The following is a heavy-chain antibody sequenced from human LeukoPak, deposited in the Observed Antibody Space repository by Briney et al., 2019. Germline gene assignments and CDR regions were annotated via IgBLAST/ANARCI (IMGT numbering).Heavy chain of an antibody. CDR3: ARDRDGDYGNTIFDY. Sequence: SVTLSLTCTVSGGSISSYYWSWIRQPPGKGLEWIGYIYYSGSTNYNPSLKSRVTISVDTSKNQFSLKLSSVTAADTAVYYCARDRDGDYGNTIFDYWGQGTLVTVSS. V-gene: IGHV4-59*01. CDR1: GGSISSYY. CDR2: IYYSGST. D-gene: IGHD4-17*01. J-gene: IGHJ4*02.